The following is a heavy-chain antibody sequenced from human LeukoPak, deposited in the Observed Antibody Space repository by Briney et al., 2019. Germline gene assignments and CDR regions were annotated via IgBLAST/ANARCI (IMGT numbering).Heavy chain of an antibody. V-gene: IGHV3-20*04. J-gene: IGHJ5*02. CDR1: GFIFDDYG. D-gene: IGHD1-26*01. Sequence: GGSLRLSCEASGFIFDDYGMNWVRQVPGKGLEWVAGINWNGGKTGYADSVQGRCTISRDTVKKSVYLQRNSLRAEDTAVYYCARKGGSYYPQAWFDPWGQGTLVTVSS. CDR2: INWNGGKT. CDR3: ARKGGSYYPQAWFDP.